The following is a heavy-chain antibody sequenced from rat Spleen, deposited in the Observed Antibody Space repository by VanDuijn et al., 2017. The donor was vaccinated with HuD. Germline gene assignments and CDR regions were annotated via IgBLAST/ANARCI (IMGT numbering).Heavy chain of an antibody. D-gene: IGHD1-12*02. V-gene: IGHV2S12*01. J-gene: IGHJ1*01. CDR1: GFSLTNYH. CDR3: ARDYDGSYYYWYFDF. CDR2: ISSGGST. Sequence: QVQLKESGPGLVQPSQTLSLTCTVSGFSLTNYHVSWVRQPPGKGLEWIAAISSGGSTYYNSALKSRLSISRDTSKSQVFLKMNSLQTEDTAMYFCARDYDGSYYYWYFDFWGPGTMVTVSS.